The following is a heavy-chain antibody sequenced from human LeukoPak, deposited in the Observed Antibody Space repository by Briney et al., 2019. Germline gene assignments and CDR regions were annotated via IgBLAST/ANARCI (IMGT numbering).Heavy chain of an antibody. CDR1: GGSTSSYY. J-gene: IGHJ5*02. CDR3: ARDRPTLGYCSGASCDNWFDP. CDR2: IYYSGST. D-gene: IGHD2-15*01. V-gene: IGHV4-59*01. Sequence: SETLSLTCTVSGGSTSSYYWSWIRQPPGEGLEWIGYIYYSGSTNYNPSLKSRVTISVATSKNQFSLNLRSLTAADTAVYYCARDRPTLGYCSGASCDNWFDPWGQGTLVTVSS.